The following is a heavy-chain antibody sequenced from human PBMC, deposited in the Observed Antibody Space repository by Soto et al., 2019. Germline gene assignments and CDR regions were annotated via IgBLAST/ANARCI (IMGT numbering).Heavy chain of an antibody. J-gene: IGHJ6*02. CDR1: GGTISSSSYS. Sequence: SETLSLTCTVSGGTISSSSYSWGWIQQPPGKGLEWIGTVYYSGSTDCNPSLKSRVTISVDTSKNQFSLKLESVTAAYTSVYYCARGITSSNYYYYYGMDVWGQGTTVT. V-gene: IGHV4-39*01. CDR2: VYYSGST. D-gene: IGHD3-16*01. CDR3: ARGITSSNYYYYYGMDV.